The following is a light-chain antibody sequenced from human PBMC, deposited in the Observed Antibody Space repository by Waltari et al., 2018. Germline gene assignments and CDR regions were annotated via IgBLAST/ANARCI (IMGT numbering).Light chain of an antibody. CDR2: GAS. V-gene: IGKV3-15*01. CDR1: QSVSSN. J-gene: IGKJ2*01. CDR3: QQYNNWPPGYT. Sequence: EIVMTQSPATLSVSPGESATLSCRASQSVSSNLAWYQQKPGQAPRLLIYGASTRATGIPARFSGSGSGTEFTLTISSMQSEDFAVYYCQQYNNWPPGYTFGQETKLEIK.